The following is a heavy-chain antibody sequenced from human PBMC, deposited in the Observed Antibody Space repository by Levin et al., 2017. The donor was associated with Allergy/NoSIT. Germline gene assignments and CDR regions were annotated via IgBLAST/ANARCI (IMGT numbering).Heavy chain of an antibody. V-gene: IGHV4-59*01. D-gene: IGHD1-1*01. CDR3: ARGPGWNRHFDY. Sequence: SETLSLTCTVSGGSITSYYWSWIRQPPGKGLEWIGYIYYSGSTNYNPSLKSRVTISVDTSKNQFSLNLSSVTAADTAVYYCARGPGWNRHFDYWGQGTLVTLSS. J-gene: IGHJ4*02. CDR2: IYYSGST. CDR1: GGSITSYY.